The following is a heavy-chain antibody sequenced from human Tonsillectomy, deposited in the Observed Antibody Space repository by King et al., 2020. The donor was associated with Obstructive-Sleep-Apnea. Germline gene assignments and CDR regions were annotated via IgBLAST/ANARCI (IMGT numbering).Heavy chain of an antibody. CDR3: ARLESGAFDI. CDR1: CGSLSSSSYY. CDR2: IYYSGST. Sequence: QLQESGPGLVKPSETLSLTCTVSCGSLSSSSYYWGWIRQPPGKGLGGIWGIYYSGSTYYNPSLQSRVTISVDTSKNQFSLKLSSVTAADTAVYYCARLESGAFDIWGQGTMVTVSS. J-gene: IGHJ3*02. D-gene: IGHD1-1*01. V-gene: IGHV4-39*07.